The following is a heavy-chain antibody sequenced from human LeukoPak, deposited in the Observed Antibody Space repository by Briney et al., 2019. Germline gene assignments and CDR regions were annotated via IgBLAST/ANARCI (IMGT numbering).Heavy chain of an antibody. J-gene: IGHJ4*02. Sequence: GGSLRLSCAASGFTFSSYTMNWVRQAPGKGLEWVSSISSSSSYIYYADSVKGRFTISRDNAKNSLYLQMNSLRAEDTAVYYCARDPGIAAAGGAGYDYWGQGTLVTVSS. CDR2: ISSSSSYI. V-gene: IGHV3-21*01. CDR3: ARDPGIAAAGGAGYDY. D-gene: IGHD6-13*01. CDR1: GFTFSSYT.